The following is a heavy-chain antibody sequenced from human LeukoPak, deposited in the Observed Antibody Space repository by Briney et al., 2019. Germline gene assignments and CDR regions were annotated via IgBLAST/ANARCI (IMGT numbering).Heavy chain of an antibody. J-gene: IGHJ3*02. V-gene: IGHV1-69*06. D-gene: IGHD1-26*01. CDR2: IIPIFGTA. CDR1: GGTFSSYA. Sequence: SVKVSCKASGGTFSSYAISWVRQAPGQGLEGMGGIIPIFGTANYAQKFQGRVTITADKSTSTAYMELSSLRSEDTAVYYCARADSGSYYDYNAFDIGGQGTMVTVSS. CDR3: ARADSGSYYDYNAFDI.